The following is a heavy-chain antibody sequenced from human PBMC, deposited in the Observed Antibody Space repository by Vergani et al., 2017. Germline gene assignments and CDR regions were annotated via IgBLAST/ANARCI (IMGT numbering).Heavy chain of an antibody. J-gene: IGHJ4*02. CDR3: ARGHYDFKD. CDR2: MWYTDSA. D-gene: IGHD3-3*01. Sequence: QVQLRESGPGLVRPSETLSLTCTVFGASINEYYWTWIRQAPGKGLEWIAYMWYTDSAAYNPSLQSRVGMSLDTSKNQFSLKVYPVTTADTAIYYCARGHYDFKDWSQGTLVTVSS. V-gene: IGHV4-59*01. CDR1: GASINEYY.